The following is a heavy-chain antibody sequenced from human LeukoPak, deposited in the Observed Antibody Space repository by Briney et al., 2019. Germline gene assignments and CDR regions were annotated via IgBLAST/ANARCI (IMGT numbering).Heavy chain of an antibody. Sequence: SSQTLSLTCTVSGGSISSGSYYWSWIRQPAGKGLELIGRIYTSGSTNYNPSLKSRVTISVDTSKNQFSLKLSSVTAADTAVYYCARATYYDLFFDYWGQGTLVTVSS. V-gene: IGHV4-61*02. J-gene: IGHJ4*02. D-gene: IGHD3-3*01. CDR1: GGSISSGSYY. CDR2: IYTSGST. CDR3: ARATYYDLFFDY.